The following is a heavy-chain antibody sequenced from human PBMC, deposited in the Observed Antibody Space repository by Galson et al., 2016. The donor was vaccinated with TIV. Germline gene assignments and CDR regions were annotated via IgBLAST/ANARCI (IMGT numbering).Heavy chain of an antibody. Sequence: SVKVSCKASGYTFTDYYMHWVRQAPGQGLEWMGRINPNTGVTKFAQKFQGRVTMTRDTSITTAYMELSRLRSDDTAVYYCASNPFRGPYNYYGVDVWGQGSPVIVSS. D-gene: IGHD3-10*01. J-gene: IGHJ6*02. CDR2: INPNTGVT. CDR1: GYTFTDYY. V-gene: IGHV1-2*06. CDR3: ASNPFRGPYNYYGVDV.